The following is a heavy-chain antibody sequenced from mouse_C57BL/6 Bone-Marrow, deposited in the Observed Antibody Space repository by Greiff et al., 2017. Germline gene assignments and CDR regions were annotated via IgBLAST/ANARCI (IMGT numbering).Heavy chain of an antibody. CDR1: GYSITSDY. D-gene: IGHD1-1*01. Sequence: EVQLQQSGPGLAKPSQTLSLTCSVTGYSITSDYWNWIRKFPGNKLEYMGYISYSGSTYYNPSHKSRISITRDTSKNQYYLQLNSVTTEDTATYYCARNPYYYGSSYWYFDVWGTGTTGTVSS. V-gene: IGHV3-8*01. CDR2: ISYSGST. CDR3: ARNPYYYGSSYWYFDV. J-gene: IGHJ1*03.